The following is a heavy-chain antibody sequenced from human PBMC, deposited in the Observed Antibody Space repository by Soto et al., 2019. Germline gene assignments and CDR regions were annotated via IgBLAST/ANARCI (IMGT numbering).Heavy chain of an antibody. V-gene: IGHV3-30*18. J-gene: IGHJ4*02. CDR2: ISYDGSNK. D-gene: IGHD3-9*01. CDR1: GFTFSSYG. Sequence: GGSLRLSCAASGFTFSSYGMHWVRQAPGKGLEWVAVISYDGSNKYYADSVKGRFTISRDNSKNTLYLQMNSLRAEDTAVYYCAKDNGYFDWLFGGESPDYWGQGTLVTVSS. CDR3: AKDNGYFDWLFGGESPDY.